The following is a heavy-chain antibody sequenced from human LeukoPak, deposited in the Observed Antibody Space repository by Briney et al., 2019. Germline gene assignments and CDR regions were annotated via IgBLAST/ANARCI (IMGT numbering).Heavy chain of an antibody. J-gene: IGHJ5*02. D-gene: IGHD2-2*01. Sequence: PSETLSLTCTVSGGSISSYYWSWIRQPPGKGLEWIGYIYYSGSTNYNPSLKSRVTISVDTSKNQFSLKLGSVTAADTAVYYCARGSVVVPAAIFTTNWFDPWGQGTLVTVSS. V-gene: IGHV4-59*08. CDR1: GGSISSYY. CDR2: IYYSGST. CDR3: ARGSVVVPAAIFTTNWFDP.